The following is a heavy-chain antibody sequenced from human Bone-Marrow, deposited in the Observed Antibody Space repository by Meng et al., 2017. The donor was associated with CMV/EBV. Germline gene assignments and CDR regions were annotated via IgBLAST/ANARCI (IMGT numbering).Heavy chain of an antibody. V-gene: IGHV3-30*02. CDR3: ARRIVPAATVDAFDI. J-gene: IGHJ3*02. D-gene: IGHD2-2*01. CDR2: IRYDGSNK. Sequence: GGSLRLSCAASGFTFSSYGMHWVRQAPGKGLEWVAFIRYDGSNKYYADSVKGRFTISRDNSKNTLYLQMNSLRAEDTAVYYCARRIVPAATVDAFDIWGQGTMVTVSS. CDR1: GFTFSSYG.